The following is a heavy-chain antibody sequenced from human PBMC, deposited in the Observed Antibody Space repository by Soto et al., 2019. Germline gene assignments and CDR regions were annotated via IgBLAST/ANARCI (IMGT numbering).Heavy chain of an antibody. V-gene: IGHV3-33*01. Sequence: QVQLVESGGGVVQPGRSLRLSCAASGFTFSRYGMHWVRQAPGKGLEWVAVIWYDGSNKYYADSVKGRFTISRDNSKNTLYLQMTSLRAEDTAVYYCARYGWSYATHLACDIWGQGTMVTVSS. CDR2: IWYDGSNK. CDR1: GFTFSRYG. J-gene: IGHJ3*02. D-gene: IGHD6-19*01. CDR3: ARYGWSYATHLACDI.